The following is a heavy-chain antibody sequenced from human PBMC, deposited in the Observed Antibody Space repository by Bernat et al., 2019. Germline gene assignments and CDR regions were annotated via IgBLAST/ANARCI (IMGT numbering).Heavy chain of an antibody. CDR3: AKEKHSNTYYYVVDFDY. CDR1: GFTFSRYA. D-gene: IGHD3-22*01. J-gene: IGHJ4*02. CDR2: ISGSGGST. V-gene: IGHV3-23*01. Sequence: EVQLLESGGGLVQPGGSLRISCAASGFTFSRYAMSWVRQAPGKGLEWVSAISGSGGSTNYEDSVKGRFTISRDNSKNTLYMHMNSLRAEDTAEYYCAKEKHSNTYYYVVDFDYWGQGTLVTVSS.